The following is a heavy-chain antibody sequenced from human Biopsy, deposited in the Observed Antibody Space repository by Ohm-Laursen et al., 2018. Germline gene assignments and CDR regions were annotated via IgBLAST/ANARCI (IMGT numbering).Heavy chain of an antibody. V-gene: IGHV4-39*01. J-gene: IGHJ5*02. CDR1: GGSISSSTTYY. Sequence: SDTLSLTCSVSGGSISSSTTYYWAWLRQPPGKGLEWIGSIYNTETTFYNPSLKSRVTISFDTSTNHFSLKVSSVTAADTALYFCARHPTGFWFDPWGHGTLVTVSS. CDR3: ARHPTGFWFDP. CDR2: IYNTETT.